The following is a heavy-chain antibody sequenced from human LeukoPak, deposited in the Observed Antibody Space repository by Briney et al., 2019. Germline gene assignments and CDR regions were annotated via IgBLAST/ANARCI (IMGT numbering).Heavy chain of an antibody. D-gene: IGHD2-21*01. CDR1: GFTFSSYA. CDR2: ISYDGSNK. J-gene: IGHJ4*02. V-gene: IGHV3-30*04. CDR3: ASQVRAFDY. Sequence: GGSLRLSCAASGFTFSSYAMHWVRQAPGKGLEWVAVISYDGSNKYYADSVKGRFTISRDDSKNTLYLQMNSLRAEDTAVYYCASQVRAFDYWGQGTLVTASS.